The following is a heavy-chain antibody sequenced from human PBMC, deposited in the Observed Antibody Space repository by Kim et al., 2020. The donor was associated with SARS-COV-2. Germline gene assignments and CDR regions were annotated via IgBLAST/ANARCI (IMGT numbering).Heavy chain of an antibody. D-gene: IGHD6-13*01. J-gene: IGHJ4*02. Sequence: GGSLRLSCAASGFTFSSYSMNWVRQAPGKGLEWVSSISSSSSYIYYADSVKGRFTISRHNAKNSLYLQMNSLGVGDTAVYYCARDGGSSWYFGNYFDYWGQGTLVTVSS. CDR1: GFTFSSYS. V-gene: IGHV3-21*01. CDR2: ISSSSSYI. CDR3: ARDGGSSWYFGNYFDY.